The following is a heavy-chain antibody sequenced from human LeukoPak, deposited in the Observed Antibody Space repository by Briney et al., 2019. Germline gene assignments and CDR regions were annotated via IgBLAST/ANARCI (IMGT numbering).Heavy chain of an antibody. Sequence: GGSLRLSCVVSGFTFSSYAMSWVRQAPGKGLEWVSGISGSGDNTYYADSVKGRFTISRDNSKNTLYVQMNSLGAEDTAAYYCAKGSYYDSSGSFYFDYWGQGTLVTVSS. CDR2: ISGSGDNT. J-gene: IGHJ4*02. CDR3: AKGSYYDSSGSFYFDY. V-gene: IGHV3-23*01. CDR1: GFTFSSYA. D-gene: IGHD3-22*01.